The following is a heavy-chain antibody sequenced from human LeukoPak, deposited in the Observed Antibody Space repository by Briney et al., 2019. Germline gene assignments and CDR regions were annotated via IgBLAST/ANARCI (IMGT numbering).Heavy chain of an antibody. Sequence: GGSLRLSCAASGFTFSSYAMSWVRQAPGRGLEWVSAISGSGGSTYYADSVKGRFTISRDNSKNTLYLQMNSLRAEDTAVYYCAKKLYGIAVAGNFDYWGQGTLVTVSS. J-gene: IGHJ4*02. CDR2: ISGSGGST. CDR1: GFTFSSYA. CDR3: AKKLYGIAVAGNFDY. V-gene: IGHV3-23*01. D-gene: IGHD6-19*01.